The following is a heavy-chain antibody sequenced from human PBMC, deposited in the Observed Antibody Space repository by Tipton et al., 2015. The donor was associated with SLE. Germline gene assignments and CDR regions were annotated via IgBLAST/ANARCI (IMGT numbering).Heavy chain of an antibody. D-gene: IGHD4-17*01. CDR3: ARAPPYGDYWDYYCGMDV. V-gene: IGHV1-18*01. CDR2: ISAKICNT. Sequence: QLVQSGAEVKKPGASVKVSCKASGYTFTSYGISWVRQGPGQAPEWMGWISAKICNTNYAQRLQGRVTMTTDTSTSTAYMELTSLTSDDTAVYYCARAPPYGDYWDYYCGMDVWGQGTTVTVSS. J-gene: IGHJ6*02. CDR1: GYTFTSYG.